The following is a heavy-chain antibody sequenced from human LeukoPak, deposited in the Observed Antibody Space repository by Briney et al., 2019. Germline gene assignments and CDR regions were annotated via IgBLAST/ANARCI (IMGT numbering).Heavy chain of an antibody. CDR3: AKTSGFVEWLPLTH. J-gene: IGHJ4*02. Sequence: GGSLRLSCAASGFTFTSYWMSWVRQAPGKGLEWVASIKQDGSEKYYVDSVKGRFTISRDNAKNSLNLQMNSLRAEDTAVYYCAKTSGFVEWLPLTHWGQGALVTVSS. CDR1: GFTFTSYW. D-gene: IGHD3-3*01. CDR2: IKQDGSEK. V-gene: IGHV3-7*03.